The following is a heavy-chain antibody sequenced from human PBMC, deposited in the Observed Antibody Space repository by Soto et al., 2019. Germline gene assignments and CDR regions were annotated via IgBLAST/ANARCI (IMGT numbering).Heavy chain of an antibody. V-gene: IGHV3-30-3*01. J-gene: IGHJ4*02. CDR2: ISYDGSNK. CDR3: ARAGYSSPYYFDY. CDR1: GFTFSSYA. D-gene: IGHD6-13*01. Sequence: GGSLRLSCAASGFTFSSYAMHWVHQAPGKGLEWVAVISYDGSNKYYADSVKGRFTISRDNSKNTLYLQMNSLRAEDTAVYYCARAGYSSPYYFDYWGQGTLVTVSS.